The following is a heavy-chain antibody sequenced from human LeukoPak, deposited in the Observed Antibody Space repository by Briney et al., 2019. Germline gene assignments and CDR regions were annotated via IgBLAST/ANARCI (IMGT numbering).Heavy chain of an antibody. CDR2: MNPNSGNT. D-gene: IGHD3-3*01. CDR3: ARGVSSDFWSGYYPFDYYYYMDV. V-gene: IGHV1-8*03. CDR1: GYTFTSYD. Sequence: ASVKVSCKASGYTFTSYDINWVRQATGQGLEWMGWMNPNSGNTGYAQKFQGRVTITRNTSISTAYMELSSLRSEDTAVYYCARGVSSDFWSGYYPFDYYYYMDVWGKGTTVTVSS. J-gene: IGHJ6*03.